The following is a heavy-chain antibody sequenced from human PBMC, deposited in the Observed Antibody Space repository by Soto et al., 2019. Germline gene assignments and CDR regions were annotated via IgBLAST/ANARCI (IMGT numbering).Heavy chain of an antibody. D-gene: IGHD3-3*01. CDR1: GRCISSYY. V-gene: IGHV4-59*12. Sequence: ASETLSLTCTVSGRCISSYYWSWIRQPPGKGLEWIGYIYYSGSTNYNPSLKSRVPISVDTSKDQFSLKLSSVTAADTAVYYCAREGSGYYHSNWFDPWGQGTLVTVS. CDR2: IYYSGST. CDR3: AREGSGYYHSNWFDP. J-gene: IGHJ5*02.